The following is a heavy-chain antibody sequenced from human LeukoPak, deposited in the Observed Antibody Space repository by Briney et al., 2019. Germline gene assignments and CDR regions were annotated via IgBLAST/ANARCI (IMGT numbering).Heavy chain of an antibody. CDR3: ARDQEQWLPRGLDY. CDR2: IWYDGSNK. CDR1: GFTFSSYW. D-gene: IGHD6-19*01. J-gene: IGHJ4*02. Sequence: GGSLRLSCAASGFTFSSYWMSWVRQAPGKGLEWVAVIWYDGSNKYYADSVKGRFTISRDNSKNTLYLQMNSLRAEDTAVYYCARDQEQWLPRGLDYWGQGTLVTVSS. V-gene: IGHV3-33*08.